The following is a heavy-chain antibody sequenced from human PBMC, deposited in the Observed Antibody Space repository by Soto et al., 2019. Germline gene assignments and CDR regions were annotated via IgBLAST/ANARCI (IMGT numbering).Heavy chain of an antibody. V-gene: IGHV3-23*01. CDR1: GFTFSSYA. J-gene: IGHJ4*02. CDR2: ISGSGGST. Sequence: GGSLRLSCAASGFTFSSYAMSWVRQAPGKGLEWVSAISGSGGSTYYADSVKGLFTISRDNSKNTLYLQMNSLRAEDTAVYYCVKSIEVWVGEMGWFDYWGQGALVTVSS. D-gene: IGHD3-10*01. CDR3: VKSIEVWVGEMGWFDY.